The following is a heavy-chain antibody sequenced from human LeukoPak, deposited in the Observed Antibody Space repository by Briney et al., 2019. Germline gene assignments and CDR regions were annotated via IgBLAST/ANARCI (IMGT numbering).Heavy chain of an antibody. CDR2: IIPIFGTA. CDR1: GGTFSSYA. J-gene: IGHJ6*02. Sequence: ASVKVSCKASGGTFSSYAISWVRQAPGQGLEWMGGIIPIFGTANYAQKFQGRVTITADESTSTAYMELSSLRSEGTAVYYCARSRDYYDSSGPYYYYGMDVWGQGTTVTVSS. D-gene: IGHD3-22*01. V-gene: IGHV1-69*13. CDR3: ARSRDYYDSSGPYYYYGMDV.